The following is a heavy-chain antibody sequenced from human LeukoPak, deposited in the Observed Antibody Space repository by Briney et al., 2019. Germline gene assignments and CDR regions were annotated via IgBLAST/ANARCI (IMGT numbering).Heavy chain of an antibody. CDR3: ARHYYDSSGYYSAYYYYYYMDV. D-gene: IGHD3-22*01. CDR2: IYYSGST. Sequence: SETLSLTCTVSGGSISSYYWSWIRQPPGKGLEWIGYIYYSGSTNYNPSLKSRVTISVDTSKNQFSLKLSSVTAADTAVYYCARHYYDSSGYYSAYYYYYYMDVWGKGTTVTVSS. CDR1: GGSISSYY. J-gene: IGHJ6*03. V-gene: IGHV4-59*08.